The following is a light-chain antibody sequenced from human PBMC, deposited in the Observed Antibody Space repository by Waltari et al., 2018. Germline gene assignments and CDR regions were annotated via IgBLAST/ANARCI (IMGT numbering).Light chain of an antibody. V-gene: IGKV1-39*01. Sequence: DVQMTQSPSSLSASVGDRVTITCRASQTITVYLNWYQHKFGKAPKLLIYAASNLQSGVPSRFSGGRSGTVFTLTINSLQHEDFATYYCQQTYTNTPTFGQGTRVEVK. CDR2: AAS. J-gene: IGKJ1*01. CDR3: QQTYTNTPT. CDR1: QTITVY.